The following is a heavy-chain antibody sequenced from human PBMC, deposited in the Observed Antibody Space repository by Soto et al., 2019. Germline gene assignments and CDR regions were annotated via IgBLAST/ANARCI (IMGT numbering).Heavy chain of an antibody. J-gene: IGHJ4*02. CDR3: ARRGDWGPPSYHFDY. Sequence: GAEVRKPGESLKISCKASGYNFTNYWIAWVRQMPGEGLEWMGIISPGDSDTRYSPTFQGQVTISADKSISTAYLQWSSLKASDTAMFYCARRGDWGPPSYHFDYWGQGTLVIVSS. D-gene: IGHD7-27*01. CDR1: GYNFTNYW. V-gene: IGHV5-51*01. CDR2: ISPGDSDT.